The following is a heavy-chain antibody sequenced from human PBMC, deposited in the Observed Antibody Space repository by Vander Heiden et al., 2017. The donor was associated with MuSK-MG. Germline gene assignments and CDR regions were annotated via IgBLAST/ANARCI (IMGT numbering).Heavy chain of an antibody. CDR2: IYYSGST. J-gene: IGHJ4*02. CDR3: ARVGTVANFDY. D-gene: IGHD2-21*01. CDR1: GGSITSSGYY. Sequence: QLQLQESGPGLVKPSETLSLTCTVSGGSITSSGYYWGWVRQSPGKGLEWIGSIYYSGSTYYNPSLKSRGAISEDTSKNQFSLKVNSVTAADTAVYYCARVGTVANFDYWGQGTLVTVSS. V-gene: IGHV4-39*07.